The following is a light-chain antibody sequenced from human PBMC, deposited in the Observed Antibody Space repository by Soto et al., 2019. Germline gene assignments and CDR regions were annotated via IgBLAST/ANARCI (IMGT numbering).Light chain of an antibody. J-gene: IGLJ2*01. V-gene: IGLV1-47*01. CDR1: SSNIGTNY. CDR3: AAWDDSLSVVV. Sequence: QSVLTQPPSASGTPGQRVSISCSGSSSNIGTNYVYWYQQLPGTVPKLLIYRNNQRPSGVPDRFSGSKSGTSASLAISGLRSEDEAEYYCAAWDDSLSVVVFGRGTKLTV. CDR2: RNN.